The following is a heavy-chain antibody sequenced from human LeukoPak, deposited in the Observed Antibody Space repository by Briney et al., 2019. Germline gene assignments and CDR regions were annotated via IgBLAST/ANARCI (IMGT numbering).Heavy chain of an antibody. D-gene: IGHD3-22*01. CDR2: ISSSSSYI. Sequence: GGSLRLSCAASGFTFSSYSMNWVRQAPGKGLEWVSSISSSSSYIYYADSVKGRFTISRDNAKNSLYLQMNSLRAEDTAVYYCAREVDREGCFDYWGQGTLVTVSS. V-gene: IGHV3-21*01. CDR1: GFTFSSYS. J-gene: IGHJ4*02. CDR3: AREVDREGCFDY.